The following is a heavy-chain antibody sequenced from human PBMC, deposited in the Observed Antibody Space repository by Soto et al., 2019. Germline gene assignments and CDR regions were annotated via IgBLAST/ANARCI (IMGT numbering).Heavy chain of an antibody. CDR3: ATELEFRRYFDY. Sequence: PGGSLRLSCVASGSIFHSFSMNWVRQTPDKGLEWVAVISYDGSRQYCGDSVKGRFTISRDNSKNTLYLQMNSLRPEDTAVYYCATELEFRRYFDYWGQGTLVTVSS. D-gene: IGHD1-1*01. CDR1: GSIFHSFS. CDR2: ISYDGSRQ. V-gene: IGHV3-30*04. J-gene: IGHJ4*02.